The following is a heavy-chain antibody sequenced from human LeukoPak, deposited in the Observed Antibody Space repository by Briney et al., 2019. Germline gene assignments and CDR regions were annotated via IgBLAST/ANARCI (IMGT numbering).Heavy chain of an antibody. V-gene: IGHV3-33*01. CDR3: ARGGGSHYEIDY. J-gene: IGHJ4*02. CDR1: GFTFSSYG. D-gene: IGHD3-10*01. CDR2: IWYDGSTK. Sequence: PGGSLRLSCAASGFTFSSYGMHWVRQGPGKGLEWVAVIWYDGSTKYYADSVKGRFTISRDNSKNTLYLQMNSLRAEDTAVYYCARGGGSHYEIDYWGQGTLVTVSS.